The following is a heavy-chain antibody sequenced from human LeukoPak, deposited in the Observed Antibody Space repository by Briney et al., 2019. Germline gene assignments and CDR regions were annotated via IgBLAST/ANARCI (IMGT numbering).Heavy chain of an antibody. CDR3: ASSNLRNAFDI. CDR2: IKQDGSEK. D-gene: IGHD5/OR15-5a*01. Sequence: PGGSLRLSCSASGFTFSSYWMSWVRQAPGKGLEWVANIKQDGSEKYYVDSVKGRFTISRDNAKNSLYLQMNSLRAEDTAVHYCASSNLRNAFDIWGQGTMVTVSS. J-gene: IGHJ3*02. V-gene: IGHV3-7*05. CDR1: GFTFSSYW.